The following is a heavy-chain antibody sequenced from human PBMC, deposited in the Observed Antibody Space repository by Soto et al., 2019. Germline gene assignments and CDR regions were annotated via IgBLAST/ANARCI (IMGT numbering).Heavy chain of an antibody. J-gene: IGHJ4*02. CDR1: GFTFSTYA. CDR2: ISGSGSTT. V-gene: IGHV3-23*01. Sequence: GGSLRLSCAASGFTFSTYAATWVRQAPGKGLEWVSGISGSGSTTYYAESVRGRFTISRDNSMNTLYLQMNSLRAEDTAMYYCAKPPPARKNWYTSVYYSVDWGQGTLVTVSS. D-gene: IGHD6-19*01. CDR3: AKPPPARKNWYTSVYYSVD.